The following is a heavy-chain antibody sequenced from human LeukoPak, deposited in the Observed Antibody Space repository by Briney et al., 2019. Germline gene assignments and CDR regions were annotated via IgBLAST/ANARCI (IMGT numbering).Heavy chain of an antibody. V-gene: IGHV4-59*08. CDR1: GGXITNYF. J-gene: IGHJ4*02. Sequence: PSETLSLTCTVSGGXITNYFCTWIRQPPGRGLEWIGFIYYSGTTHYSPSLKSRVTMSVATSNNQFSLRLSSVTAADTAIYYCARHSGASPHYFDYWGQGALVTVSS. D-gene: IGHD1-26*01. CDR3: ARHSGASPHYFDY. CDR2: IYYSGTT.